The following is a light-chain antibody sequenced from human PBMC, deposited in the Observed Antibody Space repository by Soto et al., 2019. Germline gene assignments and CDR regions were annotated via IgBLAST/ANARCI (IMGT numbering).Light chain of an antibody. CDR3: SSYTSSSTLVV. J-gene: IGLJ2*01. CDR1: SSDGGGYNY. V-gene: IGLV2-14*01. CDR2: DVS. Sequence: QSVLTQPASVSGSPGQSINISCTGTSSDGGGYNYVSWYQQHPGKAPKLMIYDVSNRPSGVSNRFSGSKSGNTASLTISGLQAEDEADYYCSSYTSSSTLVVFGGGTKLTVL.